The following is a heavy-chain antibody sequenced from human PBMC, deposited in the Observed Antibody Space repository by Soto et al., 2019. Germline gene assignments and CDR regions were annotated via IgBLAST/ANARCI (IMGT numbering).Heavy chain of an antibody. D-gene: IGHD3-16*01. CDR1: GGSISTYY. Sequence: KPSETLSLTCTVSGGSISTYYWSWIRQSPGKGLQWIAYIHYTGSTSYNPSLKSRLTISLDTSRIQFSLELRSVTAADSAVYYCARLPGNSYGLFDYWGQGALVTVSS. V-gene: IGHV4-59*01. J-gene: IGHJ4*02. CDR3: ARLPGNSYGLFDY. CDR2: IHYTGST.